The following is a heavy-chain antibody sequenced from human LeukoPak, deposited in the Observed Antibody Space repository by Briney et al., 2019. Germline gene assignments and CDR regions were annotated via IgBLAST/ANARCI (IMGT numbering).Heavy chain of an antibody. Sequence: GGSLRLSCAVSGFTFNSYAMNWVRQAPGKGLEWISVISDSGGSTYYADSVKGRFTISRDNFKNTLHLQMDSLRAEDTAVYFCAKDEAPYGDYRGDALDIWGQGTMVTVSS. J-gene: IGHJ3*02. CDR3: AKDEAPYGDYRGDALDI. CDR2: ISDSGGST. V-gene: IGHV3-23*01. D-gene: IGHD4-17*01. CDR1: GFTFNSYA.